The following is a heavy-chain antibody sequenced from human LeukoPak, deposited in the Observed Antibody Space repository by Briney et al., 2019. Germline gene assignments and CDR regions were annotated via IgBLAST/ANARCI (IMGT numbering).Heavy chain of an antibody. J-gene: IGHJ3*02. CDR1: GFTFSSYW. Sequence: GGSLRLSCAASGFTFSSYWMHWVRQAPGKGLVRVSRINSDGSSTSYADSVKGRFTISRDNAKNTLYLQMNSLRAEDTAVYYCAILVVTPDDAFDIWGQGTMVTVSS. V-gene: IGHV3-74*01. CDR2: INSDGSST. D-gene: IGHD4-23*01. CDR3: AILVVTPDDAFDI.